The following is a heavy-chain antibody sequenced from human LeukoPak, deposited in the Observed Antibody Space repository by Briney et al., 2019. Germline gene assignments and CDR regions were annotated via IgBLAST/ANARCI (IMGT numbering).Heavy chain of an antibody. Sequence: GASVKVSCKVSGYTLTELSMHWVRQAPGKGLEWMGGFDPEDGETIYAQKFQGRVTMTEDTSTDTAYMELSSLRSEDTAVYYCAVERDISVVVVAATLSLDYWGQGTLVTVSS. D-gene: IGHD2-15*01. J-gene: IGHJ4*02. CDR3: AVERDISVVVVAATLSLDY. CDR1: GYTLTELS. V-gene: IGHV1-24*01. CDR2: FDPEDGET.